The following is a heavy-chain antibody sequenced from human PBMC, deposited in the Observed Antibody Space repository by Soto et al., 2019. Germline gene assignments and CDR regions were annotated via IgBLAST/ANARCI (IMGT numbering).Heavy chain of an antibody. CDR2: IYESGTS. CDR3: ARDVGVATNGSHSPFDY. D-gene: IGHD3-10*01. CDR1: GFSISSGYY. V-gene: IGHV4-38-2*02. J-gene: IGHJ4*02. Sequence: SETLSLTCVVSGFSISSGYYWGWIRQPPGKGLEWIGSIYESGTSYYNPSLKSRVTISVDTPKNQFSLKLSSVTAADTALYYCARDVGVATNGSHSPFDYWGQGTLV.